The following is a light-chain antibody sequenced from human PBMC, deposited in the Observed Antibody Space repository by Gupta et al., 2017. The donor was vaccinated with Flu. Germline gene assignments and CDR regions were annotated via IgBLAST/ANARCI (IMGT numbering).Light chain of an antibody. Sequence: SYESSQSVLYSSKNKNYLAWYQQKPGQPPKLLIYWASTRKSGVPDRFSGSGSGTDFTLTISGLQAEDVAVYNCQQYYSTPFTFGPGTKVDIK. CDR1: QSVLYSSKNKNY. CDR2: WAS. CDR3: QQYYSTPFT. J-gene: IGKJ3*01. V-gene: IGKV4-1*01.